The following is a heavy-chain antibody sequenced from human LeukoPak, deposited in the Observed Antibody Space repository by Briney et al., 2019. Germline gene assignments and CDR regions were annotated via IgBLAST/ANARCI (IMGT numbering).Heavy chain of an antibody. CDR1: GFTFRSHA. V-gene: IGHV3-23*01. J-gene: IGHJ4*02. Sequence: GGSLRLSCVGSGFTFRSHAMSWVRQAPEKGLEFVSGIYENGGTTYYADSVKGRFSISRDNSKNTLFLQMNSLRAEDTAVYYCAKKGTSNGYTYFDYWGQGTLVTVSS. CDR2: IYENGGTT. CDR3: AKKGTSNGYTYFDY. D-gene: IGHD3-22*01.